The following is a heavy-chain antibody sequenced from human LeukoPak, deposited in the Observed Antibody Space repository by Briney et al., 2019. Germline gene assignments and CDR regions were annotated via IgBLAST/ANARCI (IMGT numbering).Heavy chain of an antibody. J-gene: IGHJ5*02. CDR2: INSDGINT. Sequence: AGSLRLSCAASGFTFSNYWMHWVRQAPGKGLVWVSRINSDGINTSYADSVKSRFTISRDNAKNTLNLQMNSLRAEDTAVYYCARDLGQYYDTSDNWFDPWGQGTLVTVSS. CDR3: ARDLGQYYDTSDNWFDP. CDR1: GFTFSNYW. V-gene: IGHV3-74*01. D-gene: IGHD3-22*01.